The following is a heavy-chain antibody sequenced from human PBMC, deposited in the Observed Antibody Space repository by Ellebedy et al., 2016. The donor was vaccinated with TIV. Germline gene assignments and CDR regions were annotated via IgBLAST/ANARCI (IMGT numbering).Heavy chain of an antibody. CDR3: ARLDSSSWYMGYYFDY. J-gene: IGHJ4*02. V-gene: IGHV3-30-3*01. D-gene: IGHD6-13*01. CDR2: ISYDGSNK. Sequence: GESLKISCAASGFTFSSYAMHWVRQAPGKGLEWVAVISYDGSNKYYADSVKGRVTISRDNSKNTLYLQMNSLRAEETAVFYCARLDSSSWYMGYYFDYWGQGTLVTVSS. CDR1: GFTFSSYA.